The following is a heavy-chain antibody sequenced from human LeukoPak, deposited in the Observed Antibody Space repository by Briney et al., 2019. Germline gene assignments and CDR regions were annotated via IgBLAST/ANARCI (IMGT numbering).Heavy chain of an antibody. V-gene: IGHV3-30*02. CDR1: GFTFSSYG. Sequence: SGGSLRLSCVASGFTFSSYGMHWVRQAPGKGLEWVAFIRYDGSSKDYADSVKGRFTISRDNSKNTLYLQMNSLRAEDTAVYYCAKGENRDSSGHYDSWGQGTLVTVSS. CDR2: IRYDGSSK. CDR3: AKGENRDSSGHYDS. D-gene: IGHD3-22*01. J-gene: IGHJ4*02.